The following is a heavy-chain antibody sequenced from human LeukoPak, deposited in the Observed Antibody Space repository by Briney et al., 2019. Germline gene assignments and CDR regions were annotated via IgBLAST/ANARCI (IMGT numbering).Heavy chain of an antibody. Sequence: GGSLRLSCAASGFTFDDYAMHWVRQAPGKGLEWVSLISWDGGSTYYADSVKGRSTISRDNSKNSLYLQMNSLRAEDTALYYCAKATDTAMVTSPLGYWGQGTLVTVSS. D-gene: IGHD5-18*01. CDR2: ISWDGGST. CDR1: GFTFDDYA. V-gene: IGHV3-43D*04. J-gene: IGHJ4*02. CDR3: AKATDTAMVTSPLGY.